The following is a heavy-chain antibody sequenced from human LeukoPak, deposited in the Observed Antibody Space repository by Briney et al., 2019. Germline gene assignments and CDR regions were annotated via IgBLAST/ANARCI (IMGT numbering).Heavy chain of an antibody. J-gene: IGHJ6*03. CDR2: ISSSGSTI. CDR3: AKSRGYYYYYMDV. D-gene: IGHD3-10*01. V-gene: IGHV3-11*01. Sequence: GGSLRLSCAASGFTFSDYYMSWIRQAPGKGLEWVSYISSSGSTIYYAESVKGRFTISRDNAKNTLYLQMNSLRAEDTAVYYCAKSRGYYYYYMDVWGKGTTVTVSS. CDR1: GFTFSDYY.